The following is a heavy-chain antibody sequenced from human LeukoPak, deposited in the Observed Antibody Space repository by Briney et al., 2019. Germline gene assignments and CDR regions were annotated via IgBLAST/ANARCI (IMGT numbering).Heavy chain of an antibody. Sequence: GASVKVSCKASGYTFTGYYMHWVRQAPGQGLEWMGRINPNSGGTNYAQKFQGRVTMTRDTSISTAYMELSRLRSDDTAVYYCARFCITMIVNNDAFDIWGQGTMVTVSS. CDR2: INPNSGGT. J-gene: IGHJ3*02. D-gene: IGHD3-22*01. V-gene: IGHV1-2*06. CDR1: GYTFTGYY. CDR3: ARFCITMIVNNDAFDI.